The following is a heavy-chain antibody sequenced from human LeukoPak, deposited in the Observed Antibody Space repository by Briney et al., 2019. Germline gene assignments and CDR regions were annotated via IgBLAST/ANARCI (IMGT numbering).Heavy chain of an antibody. CDR2: ISYDGSNK. D-gene: IGHD3-22*01. Sequence: GSLRLSCAASGFTFSSYAMHWVRQAPGKGLEWVAVISYDGSNKYYADSVKGRFTISRDNSKNTLYLQMNSLRAEDTAVYYCARGGGIVVVPTAYWGQGTLVTVSS. CDR1: GFTFSSYA. CDR3: ARGGGIVVVPTAY. V-gene: IGHV3-30-3*01. J-gene: IGHJ4*02.